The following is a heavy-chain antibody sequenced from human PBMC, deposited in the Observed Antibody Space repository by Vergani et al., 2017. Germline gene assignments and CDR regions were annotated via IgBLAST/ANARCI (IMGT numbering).Heavy chain of an antibody. D-gene: IGHD3-3*01. Sequence: QVQLQQWGAGLLKPSETLSLTCAVYGGSFSGYYWSWIRQPPGKGLEWIGEINHSGSTYYNPSLKSRVTISVDTSKNQFSLKLSSVTAADTAVYYCASPYYDFWSDYNWFDPWGQGTLVTVSS. CDR1: GGSFSGYY. CDR3: ASPYYDFWSDYNWFDP. J-gene: IGHJ5*02. CDR2: INHSGST. V-gene: IGHV4-34*01.